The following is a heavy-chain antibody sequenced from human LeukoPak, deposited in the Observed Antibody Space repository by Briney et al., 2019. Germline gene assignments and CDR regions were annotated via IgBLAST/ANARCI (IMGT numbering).Heavy chain of an antibody. V-gene: IGHV4-59*08. J-gene: IGHJ6*02. CDR3: ARRRERSRSSWGYQYYGMDV. CDR2: IYYSGST. CDR1: GGSISSYY. Sequence: SETLSLTCTVSGGSISSYYWSWIRQPPGKGLEWIGYIYYSGSTNYNPSLKSRVTMSVDTSKNQFSLKLNSVTAADTAVYYCARRRERSRSSWGYQYYGMDVWGQGTTFTVSS. D-gene: IGHD2-2*01.